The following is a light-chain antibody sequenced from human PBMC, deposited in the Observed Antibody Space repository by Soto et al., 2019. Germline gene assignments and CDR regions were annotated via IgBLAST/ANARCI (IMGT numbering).Light chain of an antibody. CDR2: WAF. V-gene: IGKV4-1*01. J-gene: IGKJ4*01. Sequence: DIVMTQSPDALAVSLGERATINCESSQSVLFTSNNKNYLAWYQQKPGQPPKLLLSWAFARESGVPERFSGSGSGTLFTLSISSLQAEDVAVYYCQQYYTLPLTFGGGTKVDIK. CDR3: QQYYTLPLT. CDR1: QSVLFTSNNKNY.